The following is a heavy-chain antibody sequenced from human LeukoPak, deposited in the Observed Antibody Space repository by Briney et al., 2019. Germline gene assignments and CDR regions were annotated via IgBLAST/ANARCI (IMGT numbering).Heavy chain of an antibody. D-gene: IGHD6-6*01. CDR1: GDSVSSYSAA. CDR3: ARGIAEYSSSTGSYFDY. V-gene: IGHV6-1*01. J-gene: IGHJ4*02. Sequence: SQTLSLTCAISGDSVSSYSAAWNWIRQSPSRGLEWLGRTYYRSKWYNDYAVSVKSRITVNPDTSKNQFSLQLNSVTPEDTAVYYCARGIAEYSSSTGSYFDYWGQGALVTVSS. CDR2: TYYRSKWYN.